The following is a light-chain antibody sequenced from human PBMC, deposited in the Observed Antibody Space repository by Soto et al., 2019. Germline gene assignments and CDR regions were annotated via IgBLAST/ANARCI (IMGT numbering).Light chain of an antibody. V-gene: IGKV3-11*01. Sequence: ESVLTQSPATLSLSPGERATLSCRASQSVNSYLAWYQQKPGQAPRLLIYDASNRATGIPARFSGSGSGTGFALTISSLEPEDFAVYYCQQRSTWPPIFTFGPGNKVDIK. CDR2: DAS. CDR1: QSVNSY. J-gene: IGKJ3*01. CDR3: QQRSTWPPIFT.